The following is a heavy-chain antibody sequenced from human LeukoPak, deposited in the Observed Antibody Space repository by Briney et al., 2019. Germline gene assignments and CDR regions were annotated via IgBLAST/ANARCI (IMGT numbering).Heavy chain of an antibody. CDR1: GFTVSSNY. J-gene: IGHJ4*02. Sequence: GGSLRLSCAASGFTVSSNYMSWVRQAPGKGLEWVSVIYSGGSTYYADSVKGRFTISRDNSKNTLYLQMNSLRAEDTAVYYCARESGGYHYYFDYWGQGTLVTVSS. CDR2: IYSGGST. D-gene: IGHD3-22*01. V-gene: IGHV3-53*01. CDR3: ARESGGYHYYFDY.